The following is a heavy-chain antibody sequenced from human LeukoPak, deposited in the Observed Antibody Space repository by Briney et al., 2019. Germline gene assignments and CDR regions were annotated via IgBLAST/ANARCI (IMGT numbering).Heavy chain of an antibody. J-gene: IGHJ2*01. CDR1: GGSVSSGSYY. CDR3: ARKYIVGAYVVPADWYFDL. CDR2: IYYSGST. D-gene: IGHD1-26*01. V-gene: IGHV4-61*01. Sequence: SETLSLTCTVSGGSVSSGSYYWSWIRQPPGKGLEWIGYIYYSGSTNYNPSLKSRVTISVDTSKNRFSLKLSSVTAADTAVYYCARKYIVGAYVVPADWYFDLWGRGTLVTVSS.